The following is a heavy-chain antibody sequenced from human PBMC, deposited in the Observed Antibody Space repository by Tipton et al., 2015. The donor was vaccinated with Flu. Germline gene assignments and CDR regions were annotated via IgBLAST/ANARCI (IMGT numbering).Heavy chain of an antibody. V-gene: IGHV4-59*01. CDR2: IYYSAST. CDR1: GGSISSYY. Sequence: TLSLTCTVSGGSISSYYWSWIRQPPGKGLEWIGYIYYSASTNYNPSLKSRVTISVDTSKNQFSLKLSSVTAADTAVYYCARGRGIAAAGPCDYWGQGTLVTVSS. J-gene: IGHJ4*02. D-gene: IGHD6-13*01. CDR3: ARGRGIAAAGPCDY.